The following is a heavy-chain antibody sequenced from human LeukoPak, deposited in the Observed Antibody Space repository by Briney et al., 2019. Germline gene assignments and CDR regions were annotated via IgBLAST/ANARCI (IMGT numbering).Heavy chain of an antibody. J-gene: IGHJ4*02. Sequence: GGSLRLSCAASGFTFSSYTMQWVRQAPGKGLEWVAVISADGTSKFYGDSVKGRFTISRDNSRETVYVQMNSLRVEDTAVYYCARETRLVGHYSDYWGQGTLVTVSS. CDR3: ARETRLVGHYSDY. D-gene: IGHD1-14*01. V-gene: IGHV3-30*04. CDR1: GFTFSSYT. CDR2: ISADGTSK.